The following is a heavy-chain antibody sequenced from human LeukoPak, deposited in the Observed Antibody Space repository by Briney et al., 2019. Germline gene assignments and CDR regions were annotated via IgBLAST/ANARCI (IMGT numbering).Heavy chain of an antibody. J-gene: IGHJ4*02. CDR2: ISWDGGTT. D-gene: IGHD4-23*01. V-gene: IGHV3-43D*04. Sequence: PGVSLRLSCAAAGFDFDDYIMHWVRHVPGKGLEWVSLISWDGGTTNYADSVKDRFTISRDNSKNSLYFLMNDLTAEDTAFYYCARGGYGGVFDYWGQGTLVTVSS. CDR1: GFDFDDYI. CDR3: ARGGYGGVFDY.